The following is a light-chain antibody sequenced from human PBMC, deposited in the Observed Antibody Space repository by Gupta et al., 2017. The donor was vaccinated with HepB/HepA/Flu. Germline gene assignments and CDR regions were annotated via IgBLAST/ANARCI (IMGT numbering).Light chain of an antibody. CDR2: WAS. V-gene: IGKV4-1*01. CDR3: QQYYSSPLT. Sequence: DIVMTQSPDSLAVSLGERATIHCKSSQSVLHSSNDKNYLTWYQQKPGQPPKLLIYWASTREFGVPDRFSGSGSGTEFTLTINSLQAEDVAVYCCQQYYSSPLTFGGGTKVEIK. CDR1: QSVLHSSNDKNY. J-gene: IGKJ4*01.